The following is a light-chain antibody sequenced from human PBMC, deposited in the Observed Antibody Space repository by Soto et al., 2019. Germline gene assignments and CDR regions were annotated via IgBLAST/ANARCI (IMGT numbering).Light chain of an antibody. CDR1: SSNIGAGYE. CDR2: ENN. Sequence: QSVLTQPPSVSEAPGQRGTITCTESSSNIGAGYEAHWYQQVPGTAPKLLIYENNNRPSGVPDRFSGSKSGTSASLAITGLQAEDEAEYYCQSYDSSLSGYVFGTGTKLTVL. CDR3: QSYDSSLSGYV. V-gene: IGLV1-40*01. J-gene: IGLJ1*01.